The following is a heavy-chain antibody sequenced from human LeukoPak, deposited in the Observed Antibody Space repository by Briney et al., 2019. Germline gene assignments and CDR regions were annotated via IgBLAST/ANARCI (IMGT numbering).Heavy chain of an antibody. J-gene: IGHJ4*02. Sequence: GGSLRLSCVASGFAFETYTMNWVRQAPGKGLEWVSFISSTSSDINYADSVRDRFTISRDNAKNSLSLQMDSLRVEDTAVYYCAKGLFSGYDKYLDSWGQGTLVTVSS. CDR1: GFAFETYT. CDR3: AKGLFSGYDKYLDS. CDR2: ISSTSSDI. V-gene: IGHV3-21*04. D-gene: IGHD5-12*01.